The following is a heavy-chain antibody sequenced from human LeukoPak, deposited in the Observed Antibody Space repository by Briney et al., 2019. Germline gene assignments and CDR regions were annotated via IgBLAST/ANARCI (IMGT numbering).Heavy chain of an antibody. CDR1: GGSISSSRYY. J-gene: IGHJ4*02. V-gene: IGHV4-39*01. Sequence: RTSETLSLTCTVSGGSISSSRYYWGWIRQPPGKGLEWIGSVYSSGNTYYNASLKSRVTISVDTSKNQFSLKLRSVTAADTAVYYCARGGLYTSIWYVFDCWGQGTLVTVSS. D-gene: IGHD6-13*01. CDR3: ARGGLYTSIWYVFDC. CDR2: VYSSGNT.